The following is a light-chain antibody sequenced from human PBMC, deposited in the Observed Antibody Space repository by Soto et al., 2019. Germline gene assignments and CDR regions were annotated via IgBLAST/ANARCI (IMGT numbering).Light chain of an antibody. CDR3: GPLDTGLSAYV. Sequence: SVLTQPPSLSSAPGQKVDISCSGSRSNIGSDYVSWYQQVSGAAPRLLIYYNNKRAAGIPVRFSGSKSATAGTLSISGLQVGDEADYYCGPLDTGLSAYVFGTGTKVTVL. CDR1: RSNIGSDY. CDR2: YNN. J-gene: IGLJ1*01. V-gene: IGLV1-51*01.